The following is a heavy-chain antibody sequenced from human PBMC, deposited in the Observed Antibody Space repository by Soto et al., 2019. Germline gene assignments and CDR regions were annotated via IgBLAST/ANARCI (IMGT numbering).Heavy chain of an antibody. CDR2: ISYDGSNK. J-gene: IGHJ6*02. V-gene: IGHV3-30-3*01. CDR1: GFTFSSYA. D-gene: IGHD3-22*01. CDR3: ARGGEGGWDTMIVVVTRDYGMDV. Sequence: GGSLRLSCAASGFTFSSYAMHWVRQAPGKGLEWVAVISYDGSNKYYADSVKGRFTISRDNSKNTLYLQMNSLRAEDTAVYYCARGGEGGWDTMIVVVTRDYGMDVWGQGTTVTGLL.